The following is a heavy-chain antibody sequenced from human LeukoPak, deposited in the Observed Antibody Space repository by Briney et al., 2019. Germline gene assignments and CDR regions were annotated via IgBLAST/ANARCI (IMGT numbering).Heavy chain of an antibody. D-gene: IGHD5-18*01. CDR1: GFTFSISA. CDR2: INYSGANA. Sequence: TGGSLRLSCAVSGFTFSISAMTWVRQAPGKGLEWVSLINYSGANAYYADSVRGRFTISRDNSKNMLYLQMNSLRAEDTAIYYCARDIELSTWGQGTMVSV. V-gene: IGHV3-23*01. J-gene: IGHJ3*01. CDR3: ARDIELST.